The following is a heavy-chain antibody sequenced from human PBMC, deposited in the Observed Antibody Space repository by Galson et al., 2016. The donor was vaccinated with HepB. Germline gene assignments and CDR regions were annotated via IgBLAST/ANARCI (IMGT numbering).Heavy chain of an antibody. D-gene: IGHD3-9*01. CDR2: IFPDDSDS. J-gene: IGHJ5*02. CDR3: ARLGFDLSTGSPPGWFDP. CDR1: GYSFSNYW. Sequence: QSGAAVKKPGESLKISCKGSGYSFSNYWIVWVRQMPGKGLEWMGIIFPDDSDSKYSPSLEGPVTISAAKSINTVYLQWTSLGASDTAMYYCARLGFDLSTGSPPGWFDPWGQGTLVTVSS. V-gene: IGHV5-51*01.